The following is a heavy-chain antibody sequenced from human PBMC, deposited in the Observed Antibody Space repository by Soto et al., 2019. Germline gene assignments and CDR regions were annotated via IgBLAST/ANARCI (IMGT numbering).Heavy chain of an antibody. D-gene: IGHD6-13*01. CDR2: ISGSGGST. CDR1: GFTFSSYA. CDR3: AKDYAIAAAGTNFDY. J-gene: IGHJ4*02. Sequence: LSLTCAASGFTFSSYAMSWVRQAPGKGLEWVSAISGSGGSTYYADSVKGRFTISRDNSKNTLYLQMNSLRAEDTAVYYCAKDYAIAAAGTNFDYWGQGTLVTVSS. V-gene: IGHV3-23*01.